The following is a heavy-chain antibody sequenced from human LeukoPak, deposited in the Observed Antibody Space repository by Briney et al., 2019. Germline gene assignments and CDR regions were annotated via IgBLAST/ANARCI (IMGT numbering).Heavy chain of an antibody. J-gene: IGHJ4*02. D-gene: IGHD3-10*01. CDR2: ISAYNGNT. Sequence: ASVKLSCKVSGYTFTIYGIRWVRQASGQGREWMGWISAYNGNTNYAQKLQGRVTMTTHTSMSTAYMELRSLRSDDTAVYYCARVRNGSGKAPSFDYWGQGTLVTVSS. CDR3: ARVRNGSGKAPSFDY. CDR1: GYTFTIYG. V-gene: IGHV1-18*01.